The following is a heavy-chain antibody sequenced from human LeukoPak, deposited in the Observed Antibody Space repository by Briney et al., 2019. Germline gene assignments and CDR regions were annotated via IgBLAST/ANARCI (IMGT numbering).Heavy chain of an antibody. Sequence: GSLRLSCEGSGFTFSNYWMGWVRQAPGKGLQWVANIKTDGSEKYYVDSVKGRFTISRDNAKNSLYLQMNSLRAEDTAVYYCATYSSLNRREFQYWGQGTLLTVSS. V-gene: IGHV3-7*01. D-gene: IGHD3-22*01. CDR2: IKTDGSEK. CDR3: ATYSSLNRREFQY. CDR1: GFTFSNYW. J-gene: IGHJ1*01.